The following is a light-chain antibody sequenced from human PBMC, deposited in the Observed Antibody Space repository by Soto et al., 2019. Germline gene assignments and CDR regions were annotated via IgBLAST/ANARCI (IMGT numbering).Light chain of an antibody. CDR1: QSLSGGY. J-gene: IGKJ5*01. Sequence: EIVLTQSPGTLSLSPGERATLSCRASQSLSGGYLAWFQQKPGQTPRLLIYSASNRATGIPDRFSGSGSVTDFTLTISRLEPEDFVVYYCQQNGSLPITFGQGTRLEIK. CDR3: QQNGSLPIT. CDR2: SAS. V-gene: IGKV3-20*01.